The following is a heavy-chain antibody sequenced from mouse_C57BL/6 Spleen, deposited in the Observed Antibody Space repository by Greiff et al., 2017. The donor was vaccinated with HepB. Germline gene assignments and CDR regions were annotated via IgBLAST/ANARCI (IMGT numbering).Heavy chain of an antibody. CDR3: ASWAPTVVATSDHYFDY. Sequence: QVQLQQSGPELVKPGASVKISCKASGYAFSSSWMNWVKQRPGKGLEWIGRIYPGDGDTNYNGKFKGKATLTADKSSSTAYMQLSSLTSEDSAVYFCASWAPTVVATSDHYFDYWGQGTTLTVSS. J-gene: IGHJ2*01. CDR2: IYPGDGDT. V-gene: IGHV1-82*01. CDR1: GYAFSSSW. D-gene: IGHD1-1*01.